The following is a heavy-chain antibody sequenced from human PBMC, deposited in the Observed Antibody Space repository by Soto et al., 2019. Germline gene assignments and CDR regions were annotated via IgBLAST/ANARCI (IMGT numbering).Heavy chain of an antibody. V-gene: IGHV1-58*02. CDR1: GFTFTSSA. D-gene: IGHD3-10*01. CDR3: AARNTLRSRPTGRGEYYFDY. CDR2: IVVGSGNT. Sequence: QMQLVQSGPEVKKPGTSVKVSCKASGFTFTSSAMQWVRQARGQRLEWIGWIVVGSGNTNYAQKFQXRVTITRDMSXXTXYKXLSSLRSEDTAVYYCAARNTLRSRPTGRGEYYFDYWGQGTLVTVSS. J-gene: IGHJ4*02.